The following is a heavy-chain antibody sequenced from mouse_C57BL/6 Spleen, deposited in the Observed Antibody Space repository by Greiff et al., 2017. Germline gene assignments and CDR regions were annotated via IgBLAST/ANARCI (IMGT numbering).Heavy chain of an antibody. D-gene: IGHD1-1*01. V-gene: IGHV5-9-1*02. J-gene: IGHJ1*03. CDR1: GFTFSSYA. CDR2: ISSGGDYI. Sequence: EVMLVESGEGLVKPGGSLKLSCAASGFTFSSYAMSWVRQTPEKRLEWVAYISSGGDYIYYADTVKGRFTISRDNARNTLYLQMSSLKSEDTAMYYCTRGNYYGSPWYFDVWGTGTTVTVSS. CDR3: TRGNYYGSPWYFDV.